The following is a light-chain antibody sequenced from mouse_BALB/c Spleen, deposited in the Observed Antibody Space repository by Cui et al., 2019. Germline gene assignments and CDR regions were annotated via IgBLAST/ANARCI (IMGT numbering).Light chain of an antibody. V-gene: IGKV14-111*01. CDR2: RAN. CDR3: LQYDEFPLT. J-gene: IGKJ5*01. Sequence: DINMTQPPPSMSASLGEGVTITCKASQDINSYLGWFQQKPGKSPKTLIYRANRLVDGVPSRFSGSGSGQDYSLTISSLEYEDMGIYYCLQYDEFPLTFGAGTKLELK. CDR1: QDINSY.